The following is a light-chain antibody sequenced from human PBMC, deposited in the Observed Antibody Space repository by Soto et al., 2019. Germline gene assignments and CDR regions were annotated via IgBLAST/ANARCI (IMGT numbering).Light chain of an antibody. V-gene: IGKV2-24*01. CDR2: QIS. J-gene: IGKJ1*01. Sequence: IVLTQTPLSSAVTLGQPASFSCESSESLVHSDGKTYLGWLHLRPVQPPRLLIYQISKRPPGVPDRFSGSGAGTNFTLKISRVEHADVGILYCMQASRFRRFGQGTTVDIK. CDR3: MQASRFRR. CDR1: ESLVHSDGKTY.